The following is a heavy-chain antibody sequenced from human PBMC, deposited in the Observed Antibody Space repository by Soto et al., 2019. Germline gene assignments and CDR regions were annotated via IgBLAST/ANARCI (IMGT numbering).Heavy chain of an antibody. CDR3: ARDEKGFLEWLLPLDY. V-gene: IGHV1-18*01. Sequence: QVPLVQSGAEVKKPGASVKVSCKASGYTFTSYGISWVRQAPGQGLEWMGWISAYNGNTNYAQKLQGRVTMTTDTSTSTAYMELRSLRSDDTAVYYCARDEKGFLEWLLPLDYWGQGTLVTVSS. D-gene: IGHD3-3*01. CDR1: GYTFTSYG. CDR2: ISAYNGNT. J-gene: IGHJ4*02.